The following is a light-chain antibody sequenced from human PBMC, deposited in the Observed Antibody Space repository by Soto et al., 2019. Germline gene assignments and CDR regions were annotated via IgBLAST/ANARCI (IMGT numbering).Light chain of an antibody. V-gene: IGKV1-5*03. CDR1: QSISSW. J-gene: IGKJ2*01. CDR3: QQYNSYLYT. Sequence: DIQMTQSPSTLSASVGDRVTITCRASQSISSWLAWYQQKPGKAPKLLIYKASILESGVPSRFSGSGSGTEFTLTISSLHPDDFATYYCQQYNSYLYTFGQGTKLEIK. CDR2: KAS.